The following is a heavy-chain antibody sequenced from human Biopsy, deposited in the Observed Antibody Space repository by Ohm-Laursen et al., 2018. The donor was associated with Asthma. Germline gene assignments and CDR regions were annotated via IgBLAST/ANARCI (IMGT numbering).Heavy chain of an antibody. V-gene: IGHV1-69*01. D-gene: IGHD2-2*01. J-gene: IGHJ4*02. CDR3: ARKAGSCISRTCYSLDF. CDR1: GGTFNTYV. Sequence: SSVKVSCKALGGTFNTYVIGWVRQAPGQGLEWMGGINSVFGTTTYPQKFQDRVTIAADDSTSIVYMELSSLRSEDTAVYYCARKAGSCISRTCYSLDFWGQGTLVTVSS. CDR2: INSVFGTT.